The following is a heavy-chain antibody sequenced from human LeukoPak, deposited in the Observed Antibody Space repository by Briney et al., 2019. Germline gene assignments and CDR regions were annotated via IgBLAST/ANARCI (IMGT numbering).Heavy chain of an antibody. V-gene: IGHV3-23*01. D-gene: IGHD1/OR15-1a*01. J-gene: IGHJ1*01. CDR3: AKDTRSYQQDAEYFHH. CDR2: ISGSGSST. CDR1: GFTFSSYD. Sequence: GGSLTLSCAASGFTFSSYDMRWVRHAPGKGLEWVSDISGSGSSTYYADSVKGLFTISSDNSKNTLYLQMNSLRAEDTAVYNCAKDTRSYQQDAEYFHHWGQGTLVTVSS.